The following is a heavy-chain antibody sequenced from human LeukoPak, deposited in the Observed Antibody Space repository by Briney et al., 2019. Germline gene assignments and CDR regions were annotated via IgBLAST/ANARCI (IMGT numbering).Heavy chain of an antibody. CDR3: TTRLRYFDWTIYDFDY. Sequence: GGSLRLSCAASGFTFSNAWMSWVRQAPGKGLEWVGRIKSKTDGGTTDYAAPVKGRFTISRDVSKNTLYLQMNSLKTEDTAVYYCTTRLRYFDWTIYDFDYWGQGTLVTVSS. CDR2: IKSKTDGGTT. J-gene: IGHJ4*02. CDR1: GFTFSNAW. V-gene: IGHV3-15*01. D-gene: IGHD3-9*01.